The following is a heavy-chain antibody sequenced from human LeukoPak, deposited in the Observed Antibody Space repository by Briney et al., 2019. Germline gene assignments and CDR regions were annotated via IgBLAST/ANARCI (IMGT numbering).Heavy chain of an antibody. Sequence: SVKVSCKASGGTFSSSAISWVRQAPGQGLEWMGGIIPIFGTANYAQKFQGRVTITADKSTSTAYMELSSLRSEDTAVYYCARKCSSTSCSYFDYWGQGTLVTVSS. V-gene: IGHV1-69*06. D-gene: IGHD2-2*01. CDR1: GGTFSSSA. CDR3: ARKCSSTSCSYFDY. CDR2: IIPIFGTA. J-gene: IGHJ4*02.